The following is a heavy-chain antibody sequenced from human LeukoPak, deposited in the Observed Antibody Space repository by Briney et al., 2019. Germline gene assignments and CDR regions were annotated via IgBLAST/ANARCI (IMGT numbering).Heavy chain of an antibody. CDR3: ARLRGYSGYDLRGWFDP. V-gene: IGHV1-69*06. D-gene: IGHD5-12*01. J-gene: IGHJ5*02. Sequence: SVKVSYKASGGTFSSYAISWVRQAPGQGLEWMGGIIPIFGTANYAQKFQGRVTITADKSTSTAYMELSSLRSEDTAVYYCARLRGYSGYDLRGWFDPWGQGTLVTVSS. CDR2: IIPIFGTA. CDR1: GGTFSSYA.